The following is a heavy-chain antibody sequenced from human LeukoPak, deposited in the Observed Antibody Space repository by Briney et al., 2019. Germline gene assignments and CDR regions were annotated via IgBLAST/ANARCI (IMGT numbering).Heavy chain of an antibody. CDR3: ARSSRVEMATIFDY. CDR1: GGTFSSYA. J-gene: IGHJ4*02. V-gene: IGHV1-69*05. CDR2: IIPIFGTA. D-gene: IGHD5-24*01. Sequence: AASVKVSCKASGGTFSSYAISWVRQAPGQGLEWMGGIIPIFGTANYAQKFQGRVTITTDESTSTAYMELSSLRSEDTAVYYCARSSRVEMATIFDYWGQGTLVTVSS.